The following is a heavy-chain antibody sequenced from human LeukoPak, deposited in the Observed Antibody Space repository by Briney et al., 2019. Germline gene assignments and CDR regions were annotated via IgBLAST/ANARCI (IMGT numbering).Heavy chain of an antibody. CDR2: IFYSGST. J-gene: IGHJ3*02. CDR1: GGSISSYY. Sequence: SETLSLTCTVSGGSISSYYWSWIRQPPGKGLEWIGYIFYSGSTNYNPPLKSRVTMSVDTSKNQFSLKLSSVTAADTAVYYCARVYSSSSGDAFDIWGQGTMVTVSS. CDR3: ARVYSSSSGDAFDI. D-gene: IGHD6-6*01. V-gene: IGHV4-59*01.